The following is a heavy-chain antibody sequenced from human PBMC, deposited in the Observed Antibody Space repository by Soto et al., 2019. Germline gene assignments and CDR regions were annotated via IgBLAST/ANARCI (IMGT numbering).Heavy chain of an antibody. CDR3: AKNAGATLQKVYFDY. CDR1: GFTLSNYA. V-gene: IGHV3-23*01. J-gene: IGHJ4*02. D-gene: IGHD1-26*01. Sequence: GGSLRLSCAASGFTLSNYAMSWVRQAPGKGLEWVSFISSSGVSTFYADSVKGRFTISRDNSKNTLYLQMNSLRAEGTAVYYCAKNAGATLQKVYFDYWGQGTLVTVSS. CDR2: ISSSGVST.